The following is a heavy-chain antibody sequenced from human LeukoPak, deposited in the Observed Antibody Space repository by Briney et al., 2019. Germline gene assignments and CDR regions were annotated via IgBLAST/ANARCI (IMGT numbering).Heavy chain of an antibody. D-gene: IGHD3-3*01. J-gene: IGHJ4*02. V-gene: IGHV4-39*07. CDR1: GGSISGSSYY. CDR2: IYYSGST. CDR3: ARVASSGDFWSGYYFDY. Sequence: SETLSLTCTVSGGSISGSSYYWGWIRQPPGKGLEWIGSIYYSGSTYYNPSLKSRVTISVDTSKNQFSLKLSSVTAADTAVYYCARVASSGDFWSGYYFDYWGQGTLVTVSS.